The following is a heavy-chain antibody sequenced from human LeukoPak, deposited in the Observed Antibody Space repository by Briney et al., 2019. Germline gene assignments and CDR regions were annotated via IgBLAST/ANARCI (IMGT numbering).Heavy chain of an antibody. CDR1: EFTFSSYE. Sequence: GGSLRLSCAASEFTFSSYEMNWVRQATGQGLEWMGWMNPNSGNTGYAQKFQGRVTMTRNTSISTAYMELSSLRSEDTAVYYCARGDSSSSSDYWGQGTLVTVSS. J-gene: IGHJ4*02. CDR3: ARGDSSSSSDY. CDR2: MNPNSGNT. V-gene: IGHV1-8*01. D-gene: IGHD6-6*01.